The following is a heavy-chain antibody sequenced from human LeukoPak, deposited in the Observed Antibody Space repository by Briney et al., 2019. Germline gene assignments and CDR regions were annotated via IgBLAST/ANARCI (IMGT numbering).Heavy chain of an antibody. Sequence: GGSLRLSCAASGFTFSNYAMSWVRQAPGKGLEWVSAISGSGGSTYYADSVEGRFTISRDNSKNTLYLQMNSLRAEDTAVYYCAKDHDYGDYEPYYYYMDVWGKGTTVTISS. CDR3: AKDHDYGDYEPYYYYMDV. V-gene: IGHV3-23*01. CDR1: GFTFSNYA. D-gene: IGHD4-17*01. J-gene: IGHJ6*03. CDR2: ISGSGGST.